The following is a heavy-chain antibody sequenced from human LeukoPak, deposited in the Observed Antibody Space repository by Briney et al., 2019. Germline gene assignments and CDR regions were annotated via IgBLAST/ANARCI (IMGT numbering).Heavy chain of an antibody. Sequence: PSETLSLTCTVSGGSISSYYWSWIRQPPGKGLEWIGYIYYSGSTNYNPSLKSRVTISVDTSKNQFSLKLSSVTAADTAVYYCARGQIGYFDYWGQGTLVTVSS. CDR3: ARGQIGYFDY. V-gene: IGHV4-59*08. CDR1: GGSISSYY. CDR2: IYYSGST. J-gene: IGHJ4*02.